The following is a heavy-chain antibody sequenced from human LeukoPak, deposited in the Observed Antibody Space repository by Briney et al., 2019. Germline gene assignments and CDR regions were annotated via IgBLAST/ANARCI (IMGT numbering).Heavy chain of an antibody. J-gene: IGHJ4*02. CDR1: GGSISSSSYY. V-gene: IGHV4-39*01. D-gene: IGHD3-16*01. CDR2: IYYSGST. CDR3: ARGGRGSILYYFDY. Sequence: SETLSLTCTVSGGSISSSSYYWGWIRQPPGKGLEWIGSIYYSGSTYYNPSLKSRVTISVDTSKNQFSLKLSSVTAADTAVYYCARGGRGSILYYFDYWGQGTLVTVSS.